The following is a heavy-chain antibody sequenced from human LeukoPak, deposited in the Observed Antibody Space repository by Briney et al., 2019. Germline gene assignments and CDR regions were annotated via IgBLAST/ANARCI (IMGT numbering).Heavy chain of an antibody. V-gene: IGHV1-69*13. D-gene: IGHD6-19*01. Sequence: ASVKVSCKASGGTFISYAISWVRQAPGQGLEWMGGIIPIFGTANYAQKFQGRVTITADESTSTAYMELSSLRSEDTAVYYCARDRGSGWTDAFDIWGQGTMVTVSS. CDR2: IIPIFGTA. CDR3: ARDRGSGWTDAFDI. J-gene: IGHJ3*02. CDR1: GGTFISYA.